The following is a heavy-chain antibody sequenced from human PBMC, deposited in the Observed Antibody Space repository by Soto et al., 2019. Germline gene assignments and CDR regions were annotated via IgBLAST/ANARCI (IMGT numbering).Heavy chain of an antibody. D-gene: IGHD3-10*01. Sequence: GASLKISCKGSGYSFTSYWISWVRQMPGKGLEWMGRIDPSDSYTNYSPSFQGHVTISADKSISTAYLQWSSLKASDTAMYYCARQDGSGSFFYYYGMDAWGQGTTVTVSS. CDR3: ARQDGSGSFFYYYGMDA. CDR2: IDPSDSYT. CDR1: GYSFTSYW. V-gene: IGHV5-10-1*01. J-gene: IGHJ6*02.